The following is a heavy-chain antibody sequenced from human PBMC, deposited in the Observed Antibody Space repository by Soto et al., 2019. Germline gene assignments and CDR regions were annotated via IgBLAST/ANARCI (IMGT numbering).Heavy chain of an antibody. CDR1: GFSFSNYA. CDR3: ATVRGYRQDFDAFDI. Sequence: QVQLVESGGGVVQPGRSLRLSCVASGFSFSNYAMHWVRQAPGKGLEWVAVISYDGSNKYYADSVKGRFTISRDNSKNTLYLQMNNLRTEDTAVCYCATVRGYRQDFDAFDIWGQGTMVTVSS. V-gene: IGHV3-30-3*01. CDR2: ISYDGSNK. J-gene: IGHJ3*02. D-gene: IGHD3-16*02.